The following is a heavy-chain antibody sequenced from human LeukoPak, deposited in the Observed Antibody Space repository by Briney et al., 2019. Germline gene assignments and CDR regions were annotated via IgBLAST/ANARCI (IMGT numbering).Heavy chain of an antibody. J-gene: IGHJ5*02. CDR1: GGSFSGYY. D-gene: IGHD1-26*01. Sequence: KPSETLSLTCAVYGGSFSGYYWSWIRQPPGKGLEWIGYIYTSGSTNYNPSLKSRVTISVDTSKNQFSLKLSSVTAADTAVYYCAREGIVGATTDWFDPWGQGTLVTVSS. V-gene: IGHV4-4*09. CDR2: IYTSGST. CDR3: AREGIVGATTDWFDP.